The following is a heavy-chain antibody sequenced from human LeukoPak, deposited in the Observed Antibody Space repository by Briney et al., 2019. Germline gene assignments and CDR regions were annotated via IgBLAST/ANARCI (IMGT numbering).Heavy chain of an antibody. D-gene: IGHD3-10*01. CDR3: ARDRGHFDY. J-gene: IGHJ4*02. CDR2: ISSSSSYI. V-gene: IGHV3-21*01. Sequence: TGGSLRLSCAASGFTFGSYSMNWVRQAPGKGLEWVSSISSSSSYIYYADSVKGRFTISRDNAKNSLYLQMNSLRAEDTAVYYCARDRGHFDYWGQGTLVTVSS. CDR1: GFTFGSYS.